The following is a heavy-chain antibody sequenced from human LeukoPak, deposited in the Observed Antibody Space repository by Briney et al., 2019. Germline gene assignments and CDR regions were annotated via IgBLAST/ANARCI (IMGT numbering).Heavy chain of an antibody. CDR3: PIDLYHHVTRGYYGTHY. D-gene: IGHD3-22*01. CDR1: GFTFSDYY. CDR2: ISSSGSTI. J-gene: IGHJ4*02. Sequence: PGGSLRLSCAASGFTFSDYYMSWIRQAPGKGLEWVSYISSSGSTIHYADSVKGRFTISRDNAKNSLYLQMNSLRAEDTAVYYFPIDLYHHVTRGYYGTHYWGQGTLVTVSS. V-gene: IGHV3-11*01.